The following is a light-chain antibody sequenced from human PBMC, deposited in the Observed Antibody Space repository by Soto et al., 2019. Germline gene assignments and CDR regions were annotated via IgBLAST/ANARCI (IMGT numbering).Light chain of an antibody. J-gene: IGKJ4*01. CDR2: VAS. CDR3: QQYNNWPLT. V-gene: IGKV3-15*01. CDR1: QSVSSSY. Sequence: IVLTQSPGTLSLSPGERATLSCRASQSVSSSYLAWYQQKPGQTPRLLIYVASTRATGVPARFTGSGSGTEFTLTITSLQPEDFAIYYCQQYNNWPLTFGGGTKVDIK.